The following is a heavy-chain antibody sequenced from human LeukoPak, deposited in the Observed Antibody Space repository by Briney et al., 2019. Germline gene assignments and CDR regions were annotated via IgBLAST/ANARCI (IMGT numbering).Heavy chain of an antibody. V-gene: IGHV3-21*01. Sequence: GRSLRLSCAASGFTFSSHSMNWVRQAPGTGLEWVCSISSGSNYIYYADSVKGRCTISRDNAKNSLYLQMNSLSGEDTAIYYCAREIRGGGGVPPYWGQGTLVTVSS. J-gene: IGHJ4*02. CDR1: GFTFSSHS. CDR3: AREIRGGGGVPPY. D-gene: IGHD2-15*01. CDR2: ISSGSNYI.